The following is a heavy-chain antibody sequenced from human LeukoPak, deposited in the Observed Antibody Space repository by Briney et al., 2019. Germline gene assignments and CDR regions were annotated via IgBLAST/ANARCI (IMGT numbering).Heavy chain of an antibody. V-gene: IGHV4-30-2*01. D-gene: IGHD2-8*02. CDR1: GGSISSGGYY. Sequence: PSETLSLTCTVSGGSISSGGYYWSWIRQPPGKGLEWIGYIYHSGSTYYNPSLKSRVTISVDRSKNQFSLKLSSVTAADTAVYYCARDVLAGKGDYWGQGTLVTVSS. CDR2: IYHSGST. CDR3: ARDVLAGKGDY. J-gene: IGHJ4*02.